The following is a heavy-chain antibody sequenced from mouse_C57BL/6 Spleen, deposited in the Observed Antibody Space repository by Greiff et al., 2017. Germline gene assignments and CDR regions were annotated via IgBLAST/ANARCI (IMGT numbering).Heavy chain of an antibody. CDR3: AREYGSSYRDV. CDR1: GYAFTNYL. D-gene: IGHD1-1*01. Sequence: QVQLQQSGAELVRPGTSVKVSCKASGYAFTNYLIEWVKQRPGQGLEGIGVINPGSGGTNYNEKFKGKATLTADKASSTASMQLSSLTSEDSAVYFCAREYGSSYRDVWGTGTTVTVSS. J-gene: IGHJ1*03. V-gene: IGHV1-54*01. CDR2: INPGSGGT.